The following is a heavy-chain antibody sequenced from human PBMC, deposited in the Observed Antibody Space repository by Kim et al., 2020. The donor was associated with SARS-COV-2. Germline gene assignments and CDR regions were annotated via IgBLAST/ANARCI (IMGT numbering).Heavy chain of an antibody. CDR3: ARQDVVIQLWPTQGGFDI. Sequence: GESLKISCKGSGYSFTSYWIGWVRQMPGKGLEWMGIIYPGDSDTRYSPSFQGQVTISADKSISTAYLQWSSLKASDTAMYYCARQDVVIQLWPTQGGFDIWGQGTMVTVSS. CDR2: IYPGDSDT. CDR1: GYSFTSYW. J-gene: IGHJ3*02. D-gene: IGHD5-18*01. V-gene: IGHV5-51*01.